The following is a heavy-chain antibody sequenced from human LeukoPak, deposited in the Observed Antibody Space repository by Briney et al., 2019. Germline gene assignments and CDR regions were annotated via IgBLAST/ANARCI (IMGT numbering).Heavy chain of an antibody. CDR3: ARVPQDYGDYRFDY. J-gene: IGHJ4*02. V-gene: IGHV4-59*01. D-gene: IGHD4-17*01. CDR2: IYYSGST. Sequence: SETLSLTCTVSGGSISSYYWSWIRQPPGKGLEWIGYIYYSGSTNYSPSLKSRVTISVDTSKNQFSLKLSSVTAADTAVYYCARVPQDYGDYRFDYWGQGTLVTVSS. CDR1: GGSISSYY.